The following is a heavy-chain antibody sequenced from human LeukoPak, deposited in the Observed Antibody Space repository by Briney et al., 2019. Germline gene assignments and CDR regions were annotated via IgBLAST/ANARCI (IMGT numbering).Heavy chain of an antibody. CDR2: IYYSGST. V-gene: IGHV4-59*12. D-gene: IGHD4-17*01. Sequence: SETLSLTCTVSGGSISSYYWSWIRQPPGKGLEWIGYIYYSGSTNYNPSLKSRVTISVDTSRNQFSLKLSSVTAADTAVYYCARVRPDDYGDPNYFDYWGQGTLVTVSS. CDR3: ARVRPDDYGDPNYFDY. J-gene: IGHJ4*02. CDR1: GGSISSYY.